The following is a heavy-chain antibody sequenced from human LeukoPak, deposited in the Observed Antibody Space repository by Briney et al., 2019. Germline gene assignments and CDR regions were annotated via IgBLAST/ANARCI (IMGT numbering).Heavy chain of an antibody. CDR3: AKVPYSDYGSGRPPFMDV. V-gene: IGHV3-7*03. D-gene: IGHD3-10*01. J-gene: IGHJ6*02. CDR2: INQDGSEK. CDR1: GFTFSSYW. Sequence: PGGSLRLSCADSGFTFSSYWISWVRQAPGKGLEWVANINQDGSEKYYVDSVRGRFTISRDNSKNTLYLQMNSLRAEDTAIHYCAKVPYSDYGSGRPPFMDVWGQGTTVAVSS.